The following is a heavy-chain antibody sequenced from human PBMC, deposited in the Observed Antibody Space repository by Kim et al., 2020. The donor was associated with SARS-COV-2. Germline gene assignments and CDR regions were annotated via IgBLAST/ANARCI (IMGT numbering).Heavy chain of an antibody. D-gene: IGHD6-6*01. Sequence: SETLSLTCTVSGGSISSYYWSWIRQPPGKGLEWIGYIYYSGSTNYNPSLKSRVTISVDTSKNQFSLKLSSVTAADTAVYYCAREFTELDWGIAARPGGYFDYWGQGTLVTVSS. CDR3: AREFTELDWGIAARPGGYFDY. J-gene: IGHJ4*02. CDR2: IYYSGST. CDR1: GGSISSYY. V-gene: IGHV4-59*13.